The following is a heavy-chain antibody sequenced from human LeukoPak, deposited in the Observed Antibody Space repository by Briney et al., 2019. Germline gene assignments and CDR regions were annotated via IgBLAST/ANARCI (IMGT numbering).Heavy chain of an antibody. V-gene: IGHV1-46*01. CDR2: INPSGGST. D-gene: IGHD6-13*01. CDR3: ARAFSSSSVWNYYYYMDV. J-gene: IGHJ6*03. CDR1: GYTFTNYY. Sequence: ASVKVSCKASGYTFTNYYIHWVRQAPGQGLEWMGIINPSGGSTSYAQKFQGRVTMTRDMSTSTAYMELRSLRSDDTAVYYCARAFSSSSVWNYYYYMDVWGKGTTVTISS.